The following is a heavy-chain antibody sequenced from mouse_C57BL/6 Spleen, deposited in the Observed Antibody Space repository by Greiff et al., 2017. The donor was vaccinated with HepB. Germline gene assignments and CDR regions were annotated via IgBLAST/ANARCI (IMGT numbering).Heavy chain of an antibody. CDR1: GYTFTSYW. V-gene: IGHV1-64*01. D-gene: IGHD2-1*01. CDR3: ARGIYYVNYAMDY. CDR2: IHPNSGST. Sequence: QVQLQQPGAELVKPGASVKLSCKASGYTFTSYWMHWVKQRPGQGLEWIGMIHPNSGSTNYNEKFKSKATLTVDKSYSTAYMQLSSLTSEDSAVYYCARGIYYVNYAMDYWGQGTSVTVSS. J-gene: IGHJ4*01.